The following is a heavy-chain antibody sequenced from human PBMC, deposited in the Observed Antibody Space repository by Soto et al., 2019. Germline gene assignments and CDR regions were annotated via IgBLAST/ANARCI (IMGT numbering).Heavy chain of an antibody. CDR3: ARHGSGNSWFVP. D-gene: IGHD1-26*01. Sequence: EVQLVESGGGLVQSGGSLRLSCAASGFTFSSYWMSWVRQAPGRGLEWVANIKRDGSEKSYVDSVEGRFTISRDNARNSLYLQMNSLGAEDTAIYYCARHGSGNSWFVPWGQGTLVTVSS. J-gene: IGHJ5*02. V-gene: IGHV3-7*01. CDR2: IKRDGSEK. CDR1: GFTFSSYW.